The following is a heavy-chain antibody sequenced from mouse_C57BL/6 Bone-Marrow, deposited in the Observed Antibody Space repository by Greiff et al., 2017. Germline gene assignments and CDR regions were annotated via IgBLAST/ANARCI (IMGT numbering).Heavy chain of an antibody. D-gene: IGHD1-1*01. CDR3: ARGGATVVANYAMDY. J-gene: IGHJ4*01. V-gene: IGHV5-4*03. CDR1: GFTFSSYA. CDR2: ISDGGSYT. Sequence: KLVESGGGLVKPGGSLKLSCAASGFTFSSYAMSWVRQTPEKRLEWVATISDGGSYTYYPDNVKGRFTISRDNAKNNLYLQMSHLKSEDTAMYYCARGGATVVANYAMDYWGQGTSVTVSS.